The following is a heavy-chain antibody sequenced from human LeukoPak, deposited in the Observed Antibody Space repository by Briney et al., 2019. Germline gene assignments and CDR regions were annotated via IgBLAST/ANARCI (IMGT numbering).Heavy chain of an antibody. CDR3: EKDRGYSHGFDY. CDR1: GFTFSSYG. Sequence: GGSLRLSCAASGFTFSSYGMHWVRQAPGKGLEWVAAISYDGRNKEYVDSVKGRFTISSDNSKNTLYLQKQQMSGEDAHEYSCEKDRGYSHGFDYWGQGTLVTVSS. D-gene: IGHD5-18*01. J-gene: IGHJ4*02. V-gene: IGHV3-30*18. CDR2: ISYDGRNK.